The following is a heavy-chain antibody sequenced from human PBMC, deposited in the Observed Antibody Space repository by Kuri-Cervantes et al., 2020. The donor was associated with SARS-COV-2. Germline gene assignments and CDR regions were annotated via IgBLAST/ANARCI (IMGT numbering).Heavy chain of an antibody. CDR3: ARGDIVVVVASLKYYYGMDV. D-gene: IGHD2-15*01. CDR2: IYYSGST. V-gene: IGHV4-39*01. J-gene: IGHJ6*02. Sequence: SQTLSLTCTVSGGSISSSSYYWGWIRQPPGKGLEWIGSIYYSGSTYYNPSLKSRVTISVDTSKNQFSLKLSSVTAADTAVYYCARGDIVVVVASLKYYYGMDVWGQGTLVTVSS. CDR1: GGSISSSSYY.